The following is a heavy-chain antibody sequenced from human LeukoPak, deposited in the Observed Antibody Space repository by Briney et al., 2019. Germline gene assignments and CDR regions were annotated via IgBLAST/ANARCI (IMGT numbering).Heavy chain of an antibody. Sequence: PGGSLRLSCAASGFTLNRYAMNWVRQAPGKGLEWVSVLIGSSGSTDYADSVKGRFTISRDTSKNTLYLEMNSLRAEDTAIYYCVKGAYDYIEIAYFDYWGQGTRVTVSS. V-gene: IGHV3-23*01. CDR3: VKGAYDYIEIAYFDY. CDR1: GFTLNRYA. D-gene: IGHD5-12*01. CDR2: LIGSSGST. J-gene: IGHJ4*02.